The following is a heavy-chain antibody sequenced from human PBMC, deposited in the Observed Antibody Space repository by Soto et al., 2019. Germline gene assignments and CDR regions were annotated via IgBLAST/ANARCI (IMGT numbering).Heavy chain of an antibody. CDR3: ARDVGDYGDWFDP. CDR1: GFTFSSYS. CDR2: ISSSSSYI. Sequence: EVQLVESGGGLVQPGGSLRLSCAASGFTFSSYSMNWVRQAPGKGLEWVSSISSSSSYIYYADSVKGRFTISRDNAKNSLYLQMNSLRAEDTAVYYCARDVGDYGDWFDPWGQGTLVTVSS. J-gene: IGHJ5*02. V-gene: IGHV3-21*01. D-gene: IGHD4-17*01.